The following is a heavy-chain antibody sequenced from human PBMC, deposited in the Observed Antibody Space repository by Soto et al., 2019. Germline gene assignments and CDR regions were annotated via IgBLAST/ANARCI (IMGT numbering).Heavy chain of an antibody. CDR2: ISYDGSIT. CDR1: GFTFSSYA. Sequence: PGGSLRLSCAASGFTFSSYAMHWVRQAPGKGLEWVSIISYDGSITHYADSVKAQFTISRDNSKNTLYLQMSSLRVEDTAVYYCAASLRGSSWHYYFDYWGQGALVTVSS. J-gene: IGHJ4*02. V-gene: IGHV3-30-3*01. CDR3: AASLRGSSWHYYFDY. D-gene: IGHD6-13*01.